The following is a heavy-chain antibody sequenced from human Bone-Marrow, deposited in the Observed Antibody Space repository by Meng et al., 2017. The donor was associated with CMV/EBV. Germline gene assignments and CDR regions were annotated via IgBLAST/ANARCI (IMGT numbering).Heavy chain of an antibody. D-gene: IGHD2-2*01. Sequence: GPTLVKSTQTLTLTCTFSGFSLSTSGVAVGWSRQPPGKALEWLALIYWNDDKRYSPSLKSRLSITKDTDKNHVDITMTNRDPVDTATYYCAHRLVVPAAYNWFDPWGQGTLVTVSS. V-gene: IGHV2-5*01. CDR1: GFSLSTSGVA. J-gene: IGHJ5*02. CDR3: AHRLVVPAAYNWFDP. CDR2: IYWNDDK.